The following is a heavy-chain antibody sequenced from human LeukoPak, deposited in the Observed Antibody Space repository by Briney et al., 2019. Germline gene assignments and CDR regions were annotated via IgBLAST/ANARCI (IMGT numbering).Heavy chain of an antibody. CDR2: INSEGSRT. J-gene: IGHJ4*02. Sequence: PGGSLRLSCAASGFTFSSYWMHWVRQAPGKGLVWVSRINSEGSRTFYADSVKGRFTISRDNAKNTLYLQMNSLRAEDTAVYYCARDHCSGANCQVALDNWGQGTLVTVSS. D-gene: IGHD2-15*01. CDR1: GFTFSSYW. CDR3: ARDHCSGANCQVALDN. V-gene: IGHV3-74*01.